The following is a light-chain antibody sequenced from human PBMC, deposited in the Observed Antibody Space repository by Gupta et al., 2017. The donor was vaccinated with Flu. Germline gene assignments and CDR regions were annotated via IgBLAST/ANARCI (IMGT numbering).Light chain of an antibody. V-gene: IGKV3-15*01. CDR2: NAS. CDR3: QQENYGPPSNT. CDR1: QGVSRH. J-gene: IGKJ4*01. Sequence: TLSGSPGESVTLSCRARQGVSRHVDWYQKKPGQAPRLLIYNASTRATGSRARCSGSGAETEFNLTISSRESEDFAVYYCQQENYGPPSNTFGGGTKVEIK.